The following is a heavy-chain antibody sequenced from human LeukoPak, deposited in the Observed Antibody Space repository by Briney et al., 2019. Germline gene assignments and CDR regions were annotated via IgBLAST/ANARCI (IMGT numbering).Heavy chain of an antibody. CDR1: GFTFSSYA. V-gene: IGHV3-23*01. J-gene: IGHJ4*02. CDR2: ITGSGGRT. D-gene: IGHD2-15*01. Sequence: GGSLRLSCAASGFTFSSYAMNWVRQAPGKGLEWVSAITGSGGRTYYADSVKGRFTISRDNSKNTLYLQMNSLRAEDTAVYYCAREGGYCSGGSCYDKYFDYWGQGTLVTVSS. CDR3: AREGGYCSGGSCYDKYFDY.